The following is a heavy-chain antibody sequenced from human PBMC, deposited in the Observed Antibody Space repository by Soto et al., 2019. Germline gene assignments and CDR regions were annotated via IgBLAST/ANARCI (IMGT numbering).Heavy chain of an antibody. V-gene: IGHV3-49*04. CDR3: SRSLAIDFDS. Sequence: GGSLRLSCSASGFNFAAYTMSWVRLTPGKGLEWVGFIRRIAYGGTTDYAASVKGRFTISRDDSRKVVYLQMSRLKIEDTAVYYCSRSLAIDFDSWGQGTLVTVSS. CDR1: GFNFAAYT. CDR2: IRRIAYGGTT. J-gene: IGHJ4*02.